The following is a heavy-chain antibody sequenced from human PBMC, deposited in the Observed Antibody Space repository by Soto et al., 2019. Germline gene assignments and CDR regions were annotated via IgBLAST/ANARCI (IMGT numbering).Heavy chain of an antibody. V-gene: IGHV3-9*01. CDR1: GFTFDDYA. Sequence: EVQLVESGGGLVQPGGSLRLSCAASGFTFDDYAMHWVRQAPGKGLEWVSGINWNSDTIGYADSVKGRFTVSRDNAKGSLRLQMSSLRAEDTAVYFCAMSNSNDLYYHFESWGQGTPVTVSS. J-gene: IGHJ4*02. CDR2: INWNSDTI. CDR3: AMSNSNDLYYHFES. D-gene: IGHD3-22*01.